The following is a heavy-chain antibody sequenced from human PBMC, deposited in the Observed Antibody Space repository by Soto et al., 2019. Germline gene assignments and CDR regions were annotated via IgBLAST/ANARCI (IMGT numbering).Heavy chain of an antibody. Sequence: PGGSLRLSCAASGFTFTRYSMNWVRQAPGKGLEWVSSISSTTNYIYYGDSMKGRFTISRDNSKSTLYLQMNSLRKDDTAMYYCVKDDVVDGHYYGPPEVFFWGRGTLVTVSS. CDR3: VKDDVVDGHYYGPPEVFF. D-gene: IGHD3-10*01. CDR2: ISSTTNYI. J-gene: IGHJ4*02. CDR1: GFTFTRYS. V-gene: IGHV3-21*01.